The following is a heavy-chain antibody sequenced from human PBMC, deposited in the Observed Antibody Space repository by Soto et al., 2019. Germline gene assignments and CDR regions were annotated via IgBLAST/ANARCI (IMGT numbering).Heavy chain of an antibody. Sequence: ASVKVSCKASGYTFTGYYMHWVRQAPGQGLEWMGWISPNSGGTNYAQKFQGWVTMTRDTSISTAYMELSRLRSDDTAVYYCAREDAGVLGAFDIWGQGTMVTVSS. V-gene: IGHV1-2*04. CDR2: ISPNSGGT. CDR1: GYTFTGYY. J-gene: IGHJ3*02. CDR3: AREDAGVLGAFDI. D-gene: IGHD7-27*01.